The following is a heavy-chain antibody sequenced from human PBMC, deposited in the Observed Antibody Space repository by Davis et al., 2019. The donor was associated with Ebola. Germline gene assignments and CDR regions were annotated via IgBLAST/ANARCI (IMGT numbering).Heavy chain of an antibody. CDR1: GFSLSTSGVG. J-gene: IGHJ6*02. CDR3: AHQQDIVVVPAARVYYYGMDV. Sequence: SGPTLVKPTQTLTLTCTFSGFSLSTSGVGVGWIRQPPGKALEWLALIYWNDDKRYSPSLKSRLTITKDTSKNQVVLTMTNMDPVDTATYYCAHQQDIVVVPAARVYYYGMDVWGQGTTVTVSS. CDR2: IYWNDDK. D-gene: IGHD2-2*01. V-gene: IGHV2-5*01.